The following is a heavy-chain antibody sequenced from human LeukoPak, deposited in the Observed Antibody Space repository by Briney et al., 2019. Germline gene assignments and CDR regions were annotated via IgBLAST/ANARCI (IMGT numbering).Heavy chain of an antibody. V-gene: IGHV3-20*04. CDR1: GFTFDDYG. CDR2: INWNGGST. CDR3: ARGVILKSYFDY. J-gene: IGHJ4*02. D-gene: IGHD2/OR15-2a*01. Sequence: GGSLRLSCAASGFTFDDYGMSWVRQAPGKGLEWVSGINWNGGSTGYADSVKGRFTISRDNSKNTLYLQMNSLRAEDTAVYYCARGVILKSYFDYWGQGTLVTVSS.